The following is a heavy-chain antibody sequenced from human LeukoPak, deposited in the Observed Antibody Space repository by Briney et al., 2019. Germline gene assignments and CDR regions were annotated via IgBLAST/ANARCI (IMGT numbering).Heavy chain of an antibody. D-gene: IGHD2/OR15-2a*01. CDR3: ARDKYFDSATYYPRFDY. CDR2: IKQDGGEK. CDR1: GFTFSSYW. V-gene: IGHV3-7*04. Sequence: GGSLRLSCAASGFTFSSYWMSWVRQAPGKGLEWVANIKQDGGEKYYVDSVKGRFTISRDNAKTSLYLQMTSLRAEDTAVYYCARDKYFDSATYYPRFDYWGQGILVTVSS. J-gene: IGHJ4*02.